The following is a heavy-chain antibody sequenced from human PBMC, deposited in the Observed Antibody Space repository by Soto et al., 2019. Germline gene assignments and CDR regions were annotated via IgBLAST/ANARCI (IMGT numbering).Heavy chain of an antibody. J-gene: IGHJ2*01. CDR2: IHYRGST. CDR1: GGSISGSDYY. CDR3: ARVSVYRNPYYWYFDL. Sequence: QVQLQESGPGLVKPSQTLSLTCTVSGGSISGSDYYWSWIRQQPEKGLEWIGSIHYRGSTYYTPSLTSRAAISXXTXKXXFSLNLRSLTAADTAVYYCARVSVYRNPYYWYFDLWGRGTLVTVSS. V-gene: IGHV4-31*03. D-gene: IGHD4-4*01.